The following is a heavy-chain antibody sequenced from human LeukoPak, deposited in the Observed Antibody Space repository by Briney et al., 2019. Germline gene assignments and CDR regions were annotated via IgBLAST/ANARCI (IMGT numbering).Heavy chain of an antibody. CDR2: IYSSVST. D-gene: IGHD1-26*01. J-gene: IGHJ3*02. CDR3: ARWEYSGSPGAFDI. CDR1: GASISSYY. Sequence: SETLSLTCTVSGASISSYYWSWIRQPPGKGPEWIGYIYSSVSTNYDPSLKSRVTISLDTSKNQFSLKLSSVTAADTAVYYCARWEYSGSPGAFDIWGRGAMVTVSS. V-gene: IGHV4-59*08.